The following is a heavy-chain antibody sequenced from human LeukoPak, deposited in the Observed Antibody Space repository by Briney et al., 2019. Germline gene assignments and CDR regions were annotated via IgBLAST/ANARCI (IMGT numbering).Heavy chain of an antibody. CDR3: ARDLYDSSGPEEEGYYYYYYGMDV. V-gene: IGHV3-21*01. CDR2: ISSSSSYI. CDR1: GFTFRSYS. D-gene: IGHD3-22*01. J-gene: IGHJ6*02. Sequence: GGSLRLSCAASGFTFRSYSMNWVRQAPGKGLEWVSSISSSSSYIYYADSVKGRFTISRDNDKNSLYLQMNSLRAEDTAVYYCARDLYDSSGPEEEGYYYYYYGMDVWGQGTTVTVSS.